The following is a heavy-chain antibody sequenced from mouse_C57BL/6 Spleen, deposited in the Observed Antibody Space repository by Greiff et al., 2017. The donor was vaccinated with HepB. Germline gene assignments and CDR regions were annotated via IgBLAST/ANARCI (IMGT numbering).Heavy chain of an antibody. V-gene: IGHV1-59*01. J-gene: IGHJ2*01. Sequence: QVQLQQPGAELVRPGTSVKLSCKASGYTFTSYWMHWVKQRPGQGLEWIGVIDPSDSYTNYNGKFKGKATLTADKSSSTAYMQLSSLTSEDSAVYFCARFYGSSSFDYWGQGTTLTVSS. CDR2: IDPSDSYT. CDR3: ARFYGSSSFDY. CDR1: GYTFTSYW. D-gene: IGHD1-1*01.